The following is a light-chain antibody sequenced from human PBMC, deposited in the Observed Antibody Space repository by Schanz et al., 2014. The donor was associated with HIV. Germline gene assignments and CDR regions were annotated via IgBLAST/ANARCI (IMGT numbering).Light chain of an antibody. CDR2: DVS. V-gene: IGLV2-14*03. Sequence: QSALTQPASVSGSPGQSITISCTGTSSDVGDYNFVSWYQQHPGKAPKLMIYDVSNRPSGVSNRFSGSKSGNTASLTISGLQDEDEADYYCSSYTSSSTRVFGTGTKVTVL. J-gene: IGLJ1*01. CDR1: SSDVGDYNF. CDR3: SSYTSSSTRV.